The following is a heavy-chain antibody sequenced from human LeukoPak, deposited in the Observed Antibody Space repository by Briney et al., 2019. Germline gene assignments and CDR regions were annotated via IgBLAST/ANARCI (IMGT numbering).Heavy chain of an antibody. CDR3: ATGRVSDTTLVSWFDT. D-gene: IGHD5-18*01. CDR2: IILISPTA. CDR1: VGTLSRHV. Sequence: SVKVSCKASVGTLSRHVVSWVRQAPGQGLEWMGGIILISPTANYAQKFQDRVTITMDESTAYMELSSQRSEDTAVHYYATGRVSDTTLVSWFDTWGQGSLVTVSS. J-gene: IGHJ5*02. V-gene: IGHV1-69*05.